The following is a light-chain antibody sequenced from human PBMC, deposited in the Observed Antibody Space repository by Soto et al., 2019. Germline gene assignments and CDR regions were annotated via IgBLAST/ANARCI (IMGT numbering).Light chain of an antibody. CDR1: SSDVGGYNY. CDR3: NSYASSRSYV. J-gene: IGLJ1*01. CDR2: DVS. V-gene: IGLV2-14*01. Sequence: QSVLTQPASVSGSPGQSITISCTGTSSDVGGYNYVSWYQQHPGKAPKLLIYDVSNRPSGVSNRFSGSKSGNTASLTISGLQAEDEADYYCNSYASSRSYVFGTGTQLTVL.